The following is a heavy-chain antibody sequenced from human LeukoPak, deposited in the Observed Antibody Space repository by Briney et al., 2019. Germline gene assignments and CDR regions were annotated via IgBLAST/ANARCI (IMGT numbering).Heavy chain of an antibody. D-gene: IGHD3-10*01. CDR1: GFTFSSYS. J-gene: IGHJ4*02. CDR3: AKQKFSSFFDY. Sequence: GGSLRLSCAASGFTFSSYSMNWVRQAPGKGLEWVSAISGSGGSTYYADSVKGRFTISRDNSKNTLYLQMNSLRAEDTAVYYCAKQKFSSFFDYWGQGTLVTVSS. CDR2: ISGSGGST. V-gene: IGHV3-23*01.